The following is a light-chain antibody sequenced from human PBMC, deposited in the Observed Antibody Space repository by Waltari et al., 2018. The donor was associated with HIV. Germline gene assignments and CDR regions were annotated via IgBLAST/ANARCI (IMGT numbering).Light chain of an antibody. CDR3: QSYDSSLSVVV. CDR1: SPNIGAGYD. Sequence: QSVLTQPPSVSGAPGQRVTIPCTGSSPNIGAGYDVHWYQHLPRTAPKLLIYGNSNRPSGVPDRFSGSKSGTSASLAITGLQAEDESDYYCQSYDSSLSVVVFGGGTKLTVL. J-gene: IGLJ2*01. V-gene: IGLV1-40*01. CDR2: GNS.